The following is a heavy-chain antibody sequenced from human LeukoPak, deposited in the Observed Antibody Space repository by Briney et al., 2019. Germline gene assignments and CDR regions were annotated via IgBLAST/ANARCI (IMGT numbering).Heavy chain of an antibody. Sequence: NPSETLSLTCTVSGGSISSSSYYWGWIRQPPGKGLEWIGSIYYSGSTYYNPSLKSRVTISVDTSKNQFSLKLSSVTAADTAVYYYARLVDYYYYGMDVWGQGTTVTVSS. V-gene: IGHV4-39*01. CDR2: IYYSGST. D-gene: IGHD3-10*01. CDR3: ARLVDYYYYGMDV. J-gene: IGHJ6*02. CDR1: GGSISSSSYY.